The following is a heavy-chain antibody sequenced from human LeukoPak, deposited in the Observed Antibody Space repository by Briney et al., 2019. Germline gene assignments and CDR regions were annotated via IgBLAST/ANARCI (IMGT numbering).Heavy chain of an antibody. Sequence: GGSLRLSCAASGFTFSSYSMNWVRQAPGKGLEWVSSISSSSSYIYYADSVKGRFTISRDNAKNSLYLQMNSLRAEDTAVYYCARDYYNSSGYLGSNSSIPFLFDYWGQGTLVTVSS. CDR3: ARDYYNSSGYLGSNSSIPFLFDY. CDR2: ISSSSSYI. V-gene: IGHV3-21*01. CDR1: GFTFSSYS. D-gene: IGHD3-22*01. J-gene: IGHJ4*02.